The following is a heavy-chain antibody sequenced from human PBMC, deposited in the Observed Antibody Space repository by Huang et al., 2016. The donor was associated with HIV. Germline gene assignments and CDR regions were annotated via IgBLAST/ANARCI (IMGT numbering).Heavy chain of an antibody. Sequence: QVQLVQSGAEVRKPGSSVKVSCRASGGSFNNFGINWVRQAPGPGLEWRGGIIPGFCTRNDAQRFQGRVTITADETTGVVYMELSSLRSDDTAVYFCAKRGGAWGSPYAFDLWGPGTMVTVSS. CDR1: GGSFNNFG. J-gene: IGHJ3*01. V-gene: IGHV1-69*13. D-gene: IGHD3-16*01. CDR3: AKRGGAWGSPYAFDL. CDR2: IIPGFCTR.